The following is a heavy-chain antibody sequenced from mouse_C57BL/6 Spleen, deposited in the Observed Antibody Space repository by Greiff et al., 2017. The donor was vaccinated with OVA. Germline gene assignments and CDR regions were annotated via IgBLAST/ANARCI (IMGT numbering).Heavy chain of an antibody. CDR2: INPNNGGT. J-gene: IGHJ1*03. V-gene: IGHV1-22*01. Sequence: EVQLQQSGPELVKPGASVKMSCKASGYTFTDYYMHWVKQSPGQSLEWIGYINPNNGGTSYKQKFKGKATLPVNTSSSTAYLELRILTSEDAAVYYWARPDWYFDVWGTGTTVTVSS. CDR3: ARPDWYFDV. CDR1: GYTFTDYY.